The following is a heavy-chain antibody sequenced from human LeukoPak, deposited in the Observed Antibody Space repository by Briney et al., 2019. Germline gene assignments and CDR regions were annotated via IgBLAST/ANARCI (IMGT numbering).Heavy chain of an antibody. CDR2: IYTSGST. D-gene: IGHD5-18*01. Sequence: KPSETLSLTCTVSGGSISSYYWSWIRQPAGKGLEWIGRIYTSGSTNYNPSLKSRVTISVDTSKNQFSLKLSSVTAADTAVYYCARLSAKQLWFRPLRYYFDYWGQGTLVTVSS. J-gene: IGHJ4*02. V-gene: IGHV4-4*07. CDR3: ARLSAKQLWFRPLRYYFDY. CDR1: GGSISSYY.